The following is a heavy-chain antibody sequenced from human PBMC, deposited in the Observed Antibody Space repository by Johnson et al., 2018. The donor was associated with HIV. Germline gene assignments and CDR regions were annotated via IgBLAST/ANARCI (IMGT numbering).Heavy chain of an antibody. CDR1: GFTFSSYA. CDR3: ASSRAAYYDDSSGYYSAFDI. V-gene: IGHV3-30-3*01. Sequence: QVQLVESGGGLVQPGGSLKLSCEASGFTFSSYAMHWVRQAPGKGLEWVAVIPYDGSNKYYADSVKGRFTISRDNSTNTLYLQMNSLGAEDTAVHYCASSRAAYYDDSSGYYSAFDIWGQGTMVTVSA. J-gene: IGHJ3*02. D-gene: IGHD3-22*01. CDR2: IPYDGSNK.